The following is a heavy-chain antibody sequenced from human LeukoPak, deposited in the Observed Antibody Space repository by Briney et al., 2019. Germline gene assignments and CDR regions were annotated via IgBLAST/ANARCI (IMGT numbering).Heavy chain of an antibody. Sequence: GGSLRLSCAASGFTFSNAWMSWVRQAPGKGLEWGGRIKSKTDGGTTDYAARGKGRFTISRDDSKNTLYLQMNSLKTEDTAVYYCTTDLVLGYWGQGTLVTVSS. CDR1: GFTFSNAW. CDR3: TTDLVLGY. V-gene: IGHV3-15*01. J-gene: IGHJ4*02. CDR2: IKSKTDGGTT. D-gene: IGHD2-15*01.